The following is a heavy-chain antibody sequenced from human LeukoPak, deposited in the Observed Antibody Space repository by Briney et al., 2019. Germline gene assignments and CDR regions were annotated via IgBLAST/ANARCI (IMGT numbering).Heavy chain of an antibody. CDR1: GDSISSARNY. V-gene: IGHV4-39*07. CDR2: VYSSGST. Sequence: SETLSLTCSVSGDSISSARNYWGWIRQSPGKGLEWLASVYSSGSTHSNPSLTSRVTISVDTSKNQFSLKLSSVTAADTAVYYCARRRAFYGGNGRAFDIWGQGTMVTVSS. CDR3: ARRRAFYGGNGRAFDI. D-gene: IGHD4-23*01. J-gene: IGHJ3*02.